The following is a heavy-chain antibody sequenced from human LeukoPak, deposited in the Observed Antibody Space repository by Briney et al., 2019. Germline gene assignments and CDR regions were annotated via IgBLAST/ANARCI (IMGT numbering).Heavy chain of an antibody. V-gene: IGHV1-18*01. J-gene: IGHJ4*02. CDR2: ISAYNGNT. Sequence: ASVKISCKASGYTFTSYGISWVRQAPGQGLEWMGWISAYNGNTNYAQKLQGRVTMTTDTSTSTAYMELRSLRSDDTAVYYYARGDLRYFDWSHFDYWGQGTLVTVSS. CDR3: ARGDLRYFDWSHFDY. CDR1: GYTFTSYG. D-gene: IGHD3-9*01.